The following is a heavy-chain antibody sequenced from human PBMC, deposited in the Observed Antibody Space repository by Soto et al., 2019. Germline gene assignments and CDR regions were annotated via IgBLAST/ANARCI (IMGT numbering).Heavy chain of an antibody. CDR2: IYYSGST. CDR1: GGSLRSYY. J-gene: IGHJ1*01. CDR3: ARGGYCSGGSCYIQH. V-gene: IGHV4-59*08. D-gene: IGHD2-15*01. Sequence: LGTPFLPRTVFGGSLRSYYWSWVRQPPGKGLEWIGYIYYSGSTNYNPSLKSRVTISVDTSKNQFSLKLSSVTAADTAVYYCARGGYCSGGSCYIQHWGQGTLVTVSS.